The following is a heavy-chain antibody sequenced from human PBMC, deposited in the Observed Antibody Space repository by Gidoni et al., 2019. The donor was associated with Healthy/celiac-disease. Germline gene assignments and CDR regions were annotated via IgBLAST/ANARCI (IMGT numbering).Heavy chain of an antibody. Sequence: QVQLQQWGAGLLKPSETPSLTCAVYGGSFSGYYWSWIRQPPGKGLEWIGEINHSGSTNYNPSLKSRVTISVDTSKNQFSLKLSSVTAADTAVYYCARGELAGTGPIDYWGQGTLVTVSS. D-gene: IGHD6-19*01. CDR2: INHSGST. V-gene: IGHV4-34*01. J-gene: IGHJ4*02. CDR1: GGSFSGYY. CDR3: ARGELAGTGPIDY.